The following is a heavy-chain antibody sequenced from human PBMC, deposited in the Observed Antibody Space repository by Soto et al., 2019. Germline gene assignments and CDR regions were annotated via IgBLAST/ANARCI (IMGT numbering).Heavy chain of an antibody. Sequence: EVQLVESGGGLVQPGGSLKLSCAASGFTFSGSAMHWVRQASGKGLEWVGRIRSKANSYATAYAASVKGRFTISRDDSKNTAYLQMNSLKTEDTVVYYCTRHGPPSYYDFWSGYHSGVHWGQGTLVTVSS. CDR3: TRHGPPSYYDFWSGYHSGVH. J-gene: IGHJ4*02. V-gene: IGHV3-73*01. CDR1: GFTFSGSA. CDR2: IRSKANSYAT. D-gene: IGHD3-3*01.